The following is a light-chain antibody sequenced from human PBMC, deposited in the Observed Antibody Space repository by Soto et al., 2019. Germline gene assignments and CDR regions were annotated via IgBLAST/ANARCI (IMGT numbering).Light chain of an antibody. CDR1: SGDIGAYNY. CDR3: GAHAGSNTWV. Sequence: QSALTQSPSAPASPGQSVTISCTGSSGDIGAYNYVSWYQQHPGKAPKLIIYEVNKRPSGVPDRFSGSKSGITASLTVSGLQADDEADYYCGAHAGSNTWVFGGGTKLTVL. J-gene: IGLJ3*02. CDR2: EVN. V-gene: IGLV2-8*01.